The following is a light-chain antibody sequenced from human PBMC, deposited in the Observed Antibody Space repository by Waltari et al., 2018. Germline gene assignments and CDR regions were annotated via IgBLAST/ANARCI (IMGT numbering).Light chain of an antibody. V-gene: IGKV3-20*01. Sequence: EIELTQSPGALFLSPGERATLSCRASQTVSKYLAWYQRKPGQAPRLLIYDASTRATGIPDRFSGSGWGTDCSLTISRREPEDFAVYYCQKYGTLPATFGQGTKVQMK. CDR1: QTVSKY. CDR3: QKYGTLPAT. CDR2: DAS. J-gene: IGKJ1*01.